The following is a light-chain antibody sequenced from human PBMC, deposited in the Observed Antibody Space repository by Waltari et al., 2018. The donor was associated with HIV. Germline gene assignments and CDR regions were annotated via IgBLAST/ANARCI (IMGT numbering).Light chain of an antibody. CDR2: DAS. CDR1: QSVSNN. J-gene: IGKJ2*01. V-gene: IGKV3-11*01. Sequence: EIVLTQSPATLSLSPGERATLSCRASQSVSNNFAWYQQRPGQAPRLLIYDASNRATGIPARFSGSGSGTDFTLTISRLEPEDFVVYYCQQRSNWPRFTFGQGTRLEI. CDR3: QQRSNWPRFT.